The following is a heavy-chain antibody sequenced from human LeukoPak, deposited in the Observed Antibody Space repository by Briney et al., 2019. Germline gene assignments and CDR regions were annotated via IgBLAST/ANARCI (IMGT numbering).Heavy chain of an antibody. Sequence: PGGSLRLSCAASGFTFSSYWMHWVRQAPGKGLEWVSSITASGGSTYCADSVKGRFTISRDNSKNTLYLQMSSLRAEDTAVYYCARDYPTSGIVTIFDYWGQGTLVTVSS. CDR3: ARDYPTSGIVTIFDY. V-gene: IGHV3-23*01. CDR2: ITASGGST. CDR1: GFTFSSYW. J-gene: IGHJ4*02. D-gene: IGHD1-1*01.